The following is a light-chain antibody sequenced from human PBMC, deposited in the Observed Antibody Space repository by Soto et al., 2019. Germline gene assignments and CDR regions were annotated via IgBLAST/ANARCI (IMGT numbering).Light chain of an antibody. CDR1: SSDVGGYNY. J-gene: IGLJ2*01. CDR3: SSCTRSSTPL. V-gene: IGLV2-14*01. Sequence: QSALTQPASVSGSPGQSITISCTGTSSDVGGYNYVSWYQQHPGKAPKLMIYDVSNRPSGVSNRFSGSKSGNTASLTISGLQAEDEADYYCSSCTRSSTPLFGGGTKLTVL. CDR2: DVS.